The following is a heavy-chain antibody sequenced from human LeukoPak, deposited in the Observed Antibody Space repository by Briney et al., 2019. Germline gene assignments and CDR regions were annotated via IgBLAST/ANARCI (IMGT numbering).Heavy chain of an antibody. J-gene: IGHJ4*02. CDR2: IIPIFGTA. V-gene: IGHV1-69*13. CDR1: GGTFSSYA. Sequence: ASVKVSCKASGGTFSSYAISWVRQAPGQGLEWMGGIIPIFGTANYAQKFQGRVTITADESTSTAYMELSSLRSGDTAVYYCARGAHPRRYRVLTMVRGAPDYFDYWGQGTLVTVSS. CDR3: ARGAHPRRYRVLTMVRGAPDYFDY. D-gene: IGHD3-10*01.